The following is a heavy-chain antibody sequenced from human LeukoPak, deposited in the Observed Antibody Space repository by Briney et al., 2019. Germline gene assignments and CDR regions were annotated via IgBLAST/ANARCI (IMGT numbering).Heavy chain of an antibody. V-gene: IGHV4-39*07. Sequence: KPSETLSLTCTVSGGSISSSSYYWGWIRQPPGKGLEWIGSIYYSGSTYYNPSLKSRVTISVDTSKNQFSLKLSSVTAADTAVYYCARGLPRRESHSSSWYDWGQGTLVTVSS. CDR2: IYYSGST. D-gene: IGHD6-13*01. CDR1: GGSISSSSYY. CDR3: ARGLPRRESHSSSWYD. J-gene: IGHJ4*02.